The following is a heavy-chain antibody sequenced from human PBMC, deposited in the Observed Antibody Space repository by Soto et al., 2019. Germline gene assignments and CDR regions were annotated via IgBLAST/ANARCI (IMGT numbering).Heavy chain of an antibody. CDR2: ISFDGTKK. Sequence: VGSLRLSCAASGFTFNIYALHWVRQAPGKGLEWVAVISFDGTKKYYSDSVKGRFTISRDNLKNTLYLQMNNLRVEDAALYFCAREDDYGYRYINYGLDVWGQGTTVTVSS. V-gene: IGHV3-30-3*01. CDR1: GFTFNIYA. CDR3: AREDDYGYRYINYGLDV. D-gene: IGHD4-17*01. J-gene: IGHJ6*02.